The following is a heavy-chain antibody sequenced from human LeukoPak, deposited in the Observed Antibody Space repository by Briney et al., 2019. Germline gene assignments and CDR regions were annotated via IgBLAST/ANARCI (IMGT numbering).Heavy chain of an antibody. V-gene: IGHV3-21*01. CDR2: ISSSSSYI. D-gene: IGHD4-17*01. J-gene: IGHJ4*02. Sequence: GGSLRLSCAASGFTFSSYSMNWVRRAPGKGLEWVSPISSSSSYIYYADSVKGRFTISRDNAKNSLYLQMNSLRAEDTAVYYCARDPATVTTVFDYSGQGTLVTVSS. CDR1: GFTFSSYS. CDR3: ARDPATVTTVFDY.